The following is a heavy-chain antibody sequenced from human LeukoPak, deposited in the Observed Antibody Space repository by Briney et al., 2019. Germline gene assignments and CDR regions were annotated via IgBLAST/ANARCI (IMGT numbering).Heavy chain of an antibody. V-gene: IGHV3-11*01. J-gene: IGHJ2*01. CDR3: ARASSSWYIWYFDL. CDR2: ISSSGSTI. Sequence: GGSLRLSCAASGFTFSDYYMSWIRQAPGKGLEWISYISSSGSTIYYADSVKGRFTISRDNTKKSLYLQMNSLRAEDTAVYYCARASSSWYIWYFDLWGRGTLVTVSS. D-gene: IGHD6-13*01. CDR1: GFTFSDYY.